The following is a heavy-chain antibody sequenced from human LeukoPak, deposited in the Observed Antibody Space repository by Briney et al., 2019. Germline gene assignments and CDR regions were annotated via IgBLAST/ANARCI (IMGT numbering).Heavy chain of an antibody. V-gene: IGHV3-23*01. Sequence: PGGALRLSCAASGFTFSSYGMSWVRQAPGKGLEWVSDISGSGGSTYYADSVKGRFTISRDNSKNTLYLQMNSLKTEDTAVYYCTVVNYGSGSYPLGFWGQGTLVTVSS. J-gene: IGHJ4*02. CDR3: TVVNYGSGSYPLGF. D-gene: IGHD3-10*01. CDR1: GFTFSSYG. CDR2: ISGSGGST.